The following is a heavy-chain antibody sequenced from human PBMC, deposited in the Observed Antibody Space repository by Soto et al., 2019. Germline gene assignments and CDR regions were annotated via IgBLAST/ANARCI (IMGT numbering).Heavy chain of an antibody. V-gene: IGHV3-21*01. CDR2: ISSSSYI. Sequence: GGSLRLSCAASGFTFSSYSMNWVRQAPGKGLEWVSSISSSSYIYYADSVKGRFTISRDNAKNSLYLQMNSLRAEDTAVYYCARIRSLGTSASDYWGQGTLVTVSS. J-gene: IGHJ4*02. CDR1: GFTFSSYS. D-gene: IGHD1-1*01. CDR3: ARIRSLGTSASDY.